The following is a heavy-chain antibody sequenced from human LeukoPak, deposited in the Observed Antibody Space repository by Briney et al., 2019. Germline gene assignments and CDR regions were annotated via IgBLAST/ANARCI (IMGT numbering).Heavy chain of an antibody. V-gene: IGHV4-59*08. CDR3: ARHGSGWTFDY. CDR1: GGSISGYY. D-gene: IGHD6-19*01. Sequence: PAETLSLTCTVSGGSISGYYWSWIWQPPGKGLEWIGYISYSGSTNHNPSLKSRVSISVDTSKNQFSLNLNSVTAADTAVFYCARHGSGWTFDYWGQGTLVTVSP. J-gene: IGHJ4*02. CDR2: ISYSGST.